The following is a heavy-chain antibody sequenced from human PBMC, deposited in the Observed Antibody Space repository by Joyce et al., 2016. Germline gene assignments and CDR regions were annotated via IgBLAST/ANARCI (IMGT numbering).Heavy chain of an antibody. V-gene: IGHV3-30*18. CDR2: ISYDGNKK. CDR1: GFTFGSYG. J-gene: IGHJ4*02. CDR3: AKDDCSSTSCFFDY. D-gene: IGHD2-2*01. Sequence: QVQLVESGGGVVQPGRFLRVSCAACGFTFGSYGMPWVRQAPGKGLEWVAVISYDGNKKYYADSVKGRFTIARDNSKNTLYLQMNSLRAEDTAVYYCAKDDCSSTSCFFDYWGQGTLVTVSS.